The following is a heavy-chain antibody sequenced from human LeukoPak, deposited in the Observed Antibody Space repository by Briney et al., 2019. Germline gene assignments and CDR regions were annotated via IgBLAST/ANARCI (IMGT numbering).Heavy chain of an antibody. Sequence: GGSLRLSCAASGFTFSTYWVHWVRQAPGKGLVWVSRINSDGSSTSYADSVKGRLTISRDNSKNTLYVQVNSLRAEDTAVYYCAKGAATKPFDCWGQGTLVTVSS. CDR2: INSDGSST. V-gene: IGHV3-74*01. D-gene: IGHD1-7*01. CDR1: GFTFSTYW. J-gene: IGHJ4*02. CDR3: AKGAATKPFDC.